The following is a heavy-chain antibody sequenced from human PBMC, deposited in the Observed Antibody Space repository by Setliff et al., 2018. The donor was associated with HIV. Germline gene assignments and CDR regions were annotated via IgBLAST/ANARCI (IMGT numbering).Heavy chain of an antibody. V-gene: IGHV4-34*01. J-gene: IGHJ5*02. Sequence: SETLSLTCAVYGGCFSGDYWVWIRQSPGKGLEWIGDISQTRSTNYDPSLKSRVTISLDTSKNQLSLKLTSVSAADTAVYYCARGRLRTVTSLIKKRASYTWLDPWGQGTLVTVSS. D-gene: IGHD3-16*01. CDR1: GGCFSGDY. CDR2: ISQTRST. CDR3: ARGRLRTVTSLIKKRASYTWLDP.